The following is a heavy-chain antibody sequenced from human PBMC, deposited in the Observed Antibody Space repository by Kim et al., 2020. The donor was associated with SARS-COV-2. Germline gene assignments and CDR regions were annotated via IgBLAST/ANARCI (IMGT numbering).Heavy chain of an antibody. CDR3: ARHAMTTDSLVWFDP. V-gene: IGHV4-59*08. Sequence: PSPKSRVTISVDTSKTRFSLKLSSVTAADTAVYYCARHAMTTDSLVWFDPWGQGTLVTVSS. D-gene: IGHD4-17*01. J-gene: IGHJ5*02.